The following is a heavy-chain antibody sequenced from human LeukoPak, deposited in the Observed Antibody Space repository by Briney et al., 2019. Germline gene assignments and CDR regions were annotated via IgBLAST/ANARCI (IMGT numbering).Heavy chain of an antibody. V-gene: IGHV1-18*01. CDR1: GYTFTSYG. D-gene: IGHD2-2*01. CDR2: ISAYNGKT. J-gene: IGHJ5*02. Sequence: GASVKVSCKASGYTFTSYGISWVRQAPGQGLGWMGWISAYNGKTNYAQKLQGRVTMSTDTSTSTAYMELRSLRSDDTAVYYCARDRDQLLLSWFDPWGQGTLVTVSS. CDR3: ARDRDQLLLSWFDP.